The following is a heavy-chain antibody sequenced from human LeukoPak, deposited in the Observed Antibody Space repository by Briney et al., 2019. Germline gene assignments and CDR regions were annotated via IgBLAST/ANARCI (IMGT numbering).Heavy chain of an antibody. CDR2: ISSSSSDI. CDR3: ATGYTSGTRIDY. D-gene: IGHD6-19*01. Sequence: GGSLRLSCAASGFTFSAFSMNWVRQAPGKGLEWVSAISSSSSDIYYTDSVKGRFTISRDNANKFLYLQVSSLRAEDTAVYYCATGYTSGTRIDYWGQGTLVSVSS. CDR1: GFTFSAFS. V-gene: IGHV3-21*01. J-gene: IGHJ4*02.